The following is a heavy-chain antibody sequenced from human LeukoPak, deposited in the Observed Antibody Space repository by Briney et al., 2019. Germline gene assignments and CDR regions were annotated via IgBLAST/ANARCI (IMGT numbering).Heavy chain of an antibody. CDR1: GFTFSSYA. J-gene: IGHJ4*02. Sequence: TGGSLRLSCAASGFTFSSYAMSWVRQAPGKGLEWVSAISGRGGGTYYADSVKGRSTISRDNFKNTLYLQMTRLRAEDTAVYYCAKLATLVVPLDYWGQGTLVTVSS. D-gene: IGHD2-8*02. CDR3: AKLATLVVPLDY. CDR2: ISGRGGGT. V-gene: IGHV3-23*01.